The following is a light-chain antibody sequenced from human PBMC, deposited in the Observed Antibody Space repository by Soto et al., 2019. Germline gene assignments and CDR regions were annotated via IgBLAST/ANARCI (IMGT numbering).Light chain of an antibody. CDR3: SSYTSSSTLYV. V-gene: IGLV2-14*01. Sequence: QSALTQPASVSGSPGQSITISCTGTSSDVGGYNYFSWYQQHPGKAPKFMIYDVSNRPSGVSNRFSGSKSGNTASLTISGLQAEDEADYYCSSYTSSSTLYVFGTGTKLTVL. CDR2: DVS. J-gene: IGLJ1*01. CDR1: SSDVGGYNY.